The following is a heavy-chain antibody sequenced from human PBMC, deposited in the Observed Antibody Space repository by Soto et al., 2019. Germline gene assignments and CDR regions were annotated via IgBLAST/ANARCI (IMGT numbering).Heavy chain of an antibody. D-gene: IGHD3-3*01. CDR2: IYYSGST. V-gene: IGHV4-39*01. CDR3: ARTPPADFWSGYQAGKWFDP. J-gene: IGHJ5*02. Sequence: PSETLSLTCTVSGGSISSSSLHWGWIRQPPGKGLEWIGSIYYSGSTYYSPSLKSRVTISVDTSKNQFSLKLSSVTAADTAVYYCARTPPADFWSGYQAGKWFDPWGKGTLVTVS. CDR1: GGSISSSSLH.